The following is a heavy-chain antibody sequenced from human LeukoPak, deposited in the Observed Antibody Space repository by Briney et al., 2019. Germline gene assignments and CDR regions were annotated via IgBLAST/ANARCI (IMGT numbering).Heavy chain of an antibody. CDR2: IHYSGRI. D-gene: IGHD5-24*01. J-gene: IGHJ4*02. V-gene: IGHV4-34*01. Sequence: PSXTLPLTCAVYGGSFSGYYWTWIRQPPGKGLEWIGEIHYSGRINYNPSHKRGVTISADKYNKKFFHKKKYGAAADTAVYYCSRGTDAYKCGNSWGQGTLVTVSS. CDR3: SRGTDAYKCGNS. CDR1: GGSFSGYY.